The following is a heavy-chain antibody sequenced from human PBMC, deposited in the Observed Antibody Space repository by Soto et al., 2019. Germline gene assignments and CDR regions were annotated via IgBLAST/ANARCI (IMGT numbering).Heavy chain of an antibody. CDR2: IYYSGST. V-gene: IGHV4-31*03. J-gene: IGHJ5*02. CDR1: GGSISSAGYY. Sequence: QVQLQESGPGLVKPSQTLSLTCTVSGGSISSAGYYWSWIRQHPGKGLEWIGDIYYSGSTYYNPSLKSRITISVDTSKTQCSRKLSSVTAADTALYYCARKIAAAANWFDPWGQGTLVTVSS. D-gene: IGHD6-13*01. CDR3: ARKIAAAANWFDP.